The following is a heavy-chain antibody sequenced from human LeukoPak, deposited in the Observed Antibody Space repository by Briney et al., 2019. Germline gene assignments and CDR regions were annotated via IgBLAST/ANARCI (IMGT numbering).Heavy chain of an antibody. V-gene: IGHV3-15*07. CDR1: GITFSNAW. CDR3: TTVGSPGSSWYWGYYYYGMDV. J-gene: IGHJ6*02. CDR2: IKSKTDGGTT. D-gene: IGHD6-13*01. Sequence: GGSLRLSCAASGITFSNAWMNWVRQAPGKGLEWVDRIKSKTDGGTTDYAAPVKGRFTISRDDSKNTLYLQMNSLKTEDTAVYYCTTVGSPGSSWYWGYYYYGMDVWGLGTTVTVSS.